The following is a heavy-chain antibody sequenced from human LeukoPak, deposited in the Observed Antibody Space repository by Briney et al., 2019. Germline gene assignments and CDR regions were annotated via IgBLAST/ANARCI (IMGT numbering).Heavy chain of an antibody. J-gene: IGHJ1*01. Sequence: SEPLSLTCTVSGGSISSNYWSWIRQPPGKGLEWIGYIYYSGYTNYNPSLKSRVTMSVDTSKNQFSLKLTSVTAADTAVYYCATLRYCSGGSCFPKYFQHWGQGTLVAVSS. CDR3: ATLRYCSGGSCFPKYFQH. V-gene: IGHV4-59*08. CDR2: IYYSGYT. CDR1: GGSISSNY. D-gene: IGHD2-15*01.